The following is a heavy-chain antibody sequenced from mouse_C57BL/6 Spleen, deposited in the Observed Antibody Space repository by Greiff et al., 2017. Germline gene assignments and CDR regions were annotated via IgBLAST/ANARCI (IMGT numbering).Heavy chain of an antibody. J-gene: IGHJ4*01. CDR1: GFTFSSYT. Sequence: EVMLVESGGGLVKPGGSLKLSCAASGFTFSSYTMSWVRQTPEQRLEWVATISGGGGNTYYPDSVKGRFTISRDNAKNTLYLQMSSLRSEDTALFYCARQLGSYYAMDYWGQGTSVTVSS. D-gene: IGHD4-1*01. CDR3: ARQLGSYYAMDY. V-gene: IGHV5-9*01. CDR2: ISGGGGNT.